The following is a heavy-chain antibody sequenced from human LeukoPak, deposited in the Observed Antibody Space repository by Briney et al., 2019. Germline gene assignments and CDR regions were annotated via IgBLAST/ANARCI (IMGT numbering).Heavy chain of an antibody. D-gene: IGHD3-22*01. CDR3: TKDIHYDSSGYPLWAFDI. CDR1: GFTFDDYA. V-gene: IGHV3-43*02. J-gene: IGHJ3*02. CDR2: ISGDGGST. Sequence: VGSLRLSCAASGFTFDDYAMHWVRQAPGKGLEWVSLISGDGGSTYYADSVKGRFTISRDNSKNSMYLQMNSLRTEDPALYYCTKDIHYDSSGYPLWAFDIWRQGTMVTVSS.